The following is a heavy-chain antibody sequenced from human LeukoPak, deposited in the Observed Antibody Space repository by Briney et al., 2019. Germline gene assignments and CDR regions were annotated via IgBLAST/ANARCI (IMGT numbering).Heavy chain of an antibody. Sequence: GASVKVSCKASGGTFNDYAFSWVRQAPGQGLEWMGGIIPIFGTANYAQKFQGRVTITADESTSTAYMELSSLRSEDTAVYYCARFRVGSVVPAAIDAFDIWGQGTMVTVSS. CDR2: IIPIFGTA. J-gene: IGHJ3*02. D-gene: IGHD2-2*01. CDR1: GGTFNDYA. CDR3: ARFRVGSVVPAAIDAFDI. V-gene: IGHV1-69*13.